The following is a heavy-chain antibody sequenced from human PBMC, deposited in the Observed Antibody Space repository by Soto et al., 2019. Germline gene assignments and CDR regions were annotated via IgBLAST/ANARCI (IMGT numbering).Heavy chain of an antibody. Sequence: PSETLSLTCTVSGGSISSGGYYWSWIRQHPGKGLEWIGYIYYSGSTYYNPSLKSRVTISVDTSKNQLSLKLSSVTAADTAVYYCARDCSGGSCYGHDAFDIWGQGTMVTVSS. D-gene: IGHD2-15*01. V-gene: IGHV4-31*03. J-gene: IGHJ3*02. CDR3: ARDCSGGSCYGHDAFDI. CDR2: IYYSGST. CDR1: GGSISSGGYY.